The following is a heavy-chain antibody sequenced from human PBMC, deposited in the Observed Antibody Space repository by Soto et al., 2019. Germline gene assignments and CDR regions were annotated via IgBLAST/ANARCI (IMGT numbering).Heavy chain of an antibody. J-gene: IGHJ4*01. D-gene: IGHD6-19*01. V-gene: IGHV3-30-3*01. CDR3: ARDPSPYTSGWYGIDF. CDR2: MSYDGTNT. CDR1: GFMFSAYA. Sequence: GGSLRLSXTASGFMFSAYAMLWVRQAPGKGLEWVAAMSYDGTNTYYADSLKGRFTISRDNSKNTLFLQMSRLTADDSAVYYCARDPSPYTSGWYGIDFWGLGTLVTVSS.